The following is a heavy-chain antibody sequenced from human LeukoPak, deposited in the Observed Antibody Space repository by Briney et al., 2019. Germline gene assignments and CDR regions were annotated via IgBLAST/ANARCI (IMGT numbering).Heavy chain of an antibody. Sequence: PWETLSLTCTVSGGSISSSGYYWGWIRQPPGKGLEWIGSIYYSGSTYYNPSLKSRVTISVDTSKNQFSLELSFVTAADTAVYYCASPINYDILTGYLTTFDYWGQGILVTVSS. D-gene: IGHD3-9*01. CDR2: IYYSGST. CDR1: GGSISSSGYY. CDR3: ASPINYDILTGYLTTFDY. V-gene: IGHV4-39*01. J-gene: IGHJ4*02.